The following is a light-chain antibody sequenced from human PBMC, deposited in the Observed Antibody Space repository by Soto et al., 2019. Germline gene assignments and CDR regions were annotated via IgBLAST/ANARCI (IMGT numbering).Light chain of an antibody. Sequence: DLQMTQSPSSLSASVGDRVTITCRASQSISNYLNWYQQKPGKAPKLLIYDASSLQSGVPSRFSGSGSGTDFTLTISSLQPEDFATYYCQQSYTTLFTFGPGTNVDI. CDR3: QQSYTTLFT. CDR2: DAS. CDR1: QSISNY. J-gene: IGKJ3*01. V-gene: IGKV1-39*01.